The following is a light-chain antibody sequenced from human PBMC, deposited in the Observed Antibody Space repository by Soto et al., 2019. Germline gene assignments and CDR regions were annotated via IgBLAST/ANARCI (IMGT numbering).Light chain of an antibody. CDR1: QSLLHINGYNY. V-gene: IGKV2-28*01. J-gene: IGKJ4*01. CDR2: LGS. CDR3: MQALQSPT. Sequence: DIVMTQSPLSLPVTPGEPASISCRSSQSLLHINGYNYLDWYLQKPGQSPQLLIYLGSNRASGVPDRFSGSGRGTDFALKISRVEAEDVGGYYCMQALQSPTFGGGTKFEIK.